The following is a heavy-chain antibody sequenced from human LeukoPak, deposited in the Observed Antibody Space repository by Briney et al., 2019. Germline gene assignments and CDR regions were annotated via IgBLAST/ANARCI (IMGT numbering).Heavy chain of an antibody. Sequence: GGSLRLSCAASGFTFTTYWMSWVRQAPGKGLEWVANINQDGTEKYYVDSVKGRFTISRDNAKNMLYLQMNSLRAEDTAVYYCAKKGMVRGVDSYYYYYMDVWGKGTTVTISS. D-gene: IGHD3-10*01. CDR2: INQDGTEK. CDR1: GFTFTTYW. V-gene: IGHV3-7*01. CDR3: AKKGMVRGVDSYYYYYMDV. J-gene: IGHJ6*03.